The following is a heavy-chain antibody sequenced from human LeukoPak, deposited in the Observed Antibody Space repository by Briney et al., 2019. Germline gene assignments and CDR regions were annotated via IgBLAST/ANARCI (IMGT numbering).Heavy chain of an antibody. CDR2: ICYSGST. D-gene: IGHD3-22*01. V-gene: IGHV4-59*11. CDR1: GGSINSRY. CDR3: ARHAVVITDDAFDI. J-gene: IGHJ3*02. Sequence: PSETLSLTCTVSGGSINSRYRSWIRQSPGKGLEWIGYICYSGSTNYNPSLKSRVTILVDTSKNQFSLKVSSVTAADTAVYYCARHAVVITDDAFDIWGQGTVVTVSS.